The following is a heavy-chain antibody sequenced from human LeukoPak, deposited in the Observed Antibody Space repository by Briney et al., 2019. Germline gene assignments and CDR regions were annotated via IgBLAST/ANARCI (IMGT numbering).Heavy chain of an antibody. CDR1: GYTFTSYD. CDR2: MNPNSGNT. J-gene: IGHJ4*02. CDR3: ARQYYYGSSGYDY. D-gene: IGHD3-22*01. V-gene: IGHV1-8*01. Sequence: ASVNLSRKASGYTFTSYDINWVRQSTGQGREWMGWMNPNSGNTGYAQKFQDRVTMTRNTSINTAYMELSSLRSEDTAVYYCARQYYYGSSGYDYWGQGTLVTVSS.